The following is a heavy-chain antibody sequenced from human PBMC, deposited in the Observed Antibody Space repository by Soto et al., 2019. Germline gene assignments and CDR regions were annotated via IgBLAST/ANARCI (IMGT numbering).Heavy chain of an antibody. CDR2: IYHSGST. CDR1: GGSISSSNW. J-gene: IGHJ2*01. V-gene: IGHV4-4*02. D-gene: IGHD3-3*01. Sequence: QVQLQESGPGLVKPSGTLSLTCAVSGGSISSSNWWSWVRQPPGKGLEWIGEIYHSGSTNYNPSLKRRVTISVDKSKNQFSLKLSSVTAADTAVYYCARDWYDLWSGQEEEFYWYFDLWGRGTLVTVSS. CDR3: ARDWYDLWSGQEEEFYWYFDL.